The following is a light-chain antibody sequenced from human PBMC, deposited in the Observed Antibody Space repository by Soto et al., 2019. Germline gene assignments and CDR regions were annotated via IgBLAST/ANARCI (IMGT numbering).Light chain of an antibody. J-gene: IGKJ4*01. Sequence: ETVMTQSPATLSVSPGERITLSCRASQSVRSNLAWYQQKSGQAPRLLIYGASTRATGIPARFSGSGSGTEFTLTISSLQSEDLAVYYCERYNSWPLSFGGGTKVGI. CDR2: GAS. CDR1: QSVRSN. CDR3: ERYNSWPLS. V-gene: IGKV3-15*01.